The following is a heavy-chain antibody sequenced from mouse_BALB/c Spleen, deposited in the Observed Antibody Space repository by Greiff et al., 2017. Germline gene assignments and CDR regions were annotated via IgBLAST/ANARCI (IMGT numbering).Heavy chain of an antibody. CDR1: GFTFSSYA. CDR3: ARDITTVNGWYFDV. J-gene: IGHJ1*01. D-gene: IGHD1-1*01. Sequence: EVQRVESGGGLVKPGGSLKLSCAASGFTFSSYAMSWVRQTPEKRLEWVASISSGGSTYYPDSVKGRFTISKDNARNILYLQMSSLRSEGTAMYYCARDITTVNGWYFDVWGAGTSVTVSS. V-gene: IGHV5-6-5*01. CDR2: ISSGGST.